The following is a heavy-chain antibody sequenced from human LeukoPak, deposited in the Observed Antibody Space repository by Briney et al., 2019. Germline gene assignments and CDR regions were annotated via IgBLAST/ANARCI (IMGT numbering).Heavy chain of an antibody. CDR1: GFTVSSNY. CDR2: TSGSGGST. J-gene: IGHJ4*02. V-gene: IGHV3-23*01. D-gene: IGHD4-17*01. Sequence: GGSLRLSCAASGFTVSSNYMTWVRQAPGKGLEWVSATSGSGGSTYYSDSVKGRFTISRDNSKNTLYLQMNSLRAEDTAVYYCANPARTTVTTQPIDYWGQGTLVTVSS. CDR3: ANPARTTVTTQPIDY.